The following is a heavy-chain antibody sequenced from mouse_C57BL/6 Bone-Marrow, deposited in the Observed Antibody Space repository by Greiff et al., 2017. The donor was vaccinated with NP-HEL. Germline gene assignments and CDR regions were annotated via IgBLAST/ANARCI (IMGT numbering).Heavy chain of an antibody. V-gene: IGHV1-61*01. CDR3: AREAYGSGDFDY. J-gene: IGHJ2*01. D-gene: IGHD1-1*01. Sequence: QVQLQQSGAELVRPGSSVKLSCKASGYTFTSYWMDWVKQRPGQGLEWIGNIYPSDSETHYNQKFKDKATLTVDKSSSTAYMQLSSLTSEDSAVYYCAREAYGSGDFDYWGQGTTLTVSS. CDR2: IYPSDSET. CDR1: GYTFTSYW.